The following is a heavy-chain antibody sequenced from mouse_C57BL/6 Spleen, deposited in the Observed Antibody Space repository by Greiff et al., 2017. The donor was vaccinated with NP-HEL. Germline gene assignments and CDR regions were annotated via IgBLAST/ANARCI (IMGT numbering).Heavy chain of an antibody. V-gene: IGHV1-80*01. CDR2: IYPGDGDT. D-gene: IGHD1-1*01. Sequence: QVTLKESGAELVKPGASVKISCKASGYAFSSYWMNWVKQRPGKGLEWIGQIYPGDGDTNYNGKFKGKATLTADKSSSTAYMQLSSLTSEDSAVYFCARRTTVVDYAMDYWGQGTSVTVSS. CDR1: GYAFSSYW. J-gene: IGHJ4*01. CDR3: ARRTTVVDYAMDY.